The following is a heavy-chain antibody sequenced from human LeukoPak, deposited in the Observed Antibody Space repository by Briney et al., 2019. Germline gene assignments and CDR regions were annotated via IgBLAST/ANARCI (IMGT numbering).Heavy chain of an antibody. CDR2: IYPGDSDT. V-gene: IGHV5-51*01. CDR3: ARSSSGWPFDY. D-gene: IGHD6-19*01. Sequence: GESLQISCKGSGYSFTSYWIGWVRQLPGRGLEWMGIIYPGDSDTTYSPSFQGQVTISADKSISTAYLQWSSLKASDTAMYYCARSSSGWPFDYWGQGTLVTVSS. J-gene: IGHJ4*02. CDR1: GYSFTSYW.